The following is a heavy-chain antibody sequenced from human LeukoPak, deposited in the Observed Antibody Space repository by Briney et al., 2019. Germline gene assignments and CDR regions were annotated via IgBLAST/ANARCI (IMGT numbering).Heavy chain of an antibody. CDR3: ARVFRDYVEAFDI. D-gene: IGHD4-17*01. Sequence: GGSLRLSCAASGFSFSSYWMHWVRQVPGKGLVWVSRINSDGSNTSYADSVKGRFTISRHNAKNTLYLQMNSLRAEDTAVYYCARVFRDYVEAFDIWGQGTMVAVSS. CDR1: GFSFSSYW. J-gene: IGHJ3*02. CDR2: INSDGSNT. V-gene: IGHV3-74*01.